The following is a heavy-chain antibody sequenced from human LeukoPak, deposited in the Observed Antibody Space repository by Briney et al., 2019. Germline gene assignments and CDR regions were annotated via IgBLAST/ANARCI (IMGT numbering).Heavy chain of an antibody. CDR1: GFTFSSYG. CDR3: AKSPGSSGYYSQGYYYYYMDV. V-gene: IGHV3-23*01. D-gene: IGHD3-22*01. CDR2: ISVSGGST. Sequence: PGGSLRLSCAASGFTFSSYGMSWVRQAPGKGLEWVSAISVSGGSTYYADSVKGRFTISRDNSKNTLYLQMNSLRAEDTAVYYCAKSPGSSGYYSQGYYYYYMDVWGKGTTVTISS. J-gene: IGHJ6*03.